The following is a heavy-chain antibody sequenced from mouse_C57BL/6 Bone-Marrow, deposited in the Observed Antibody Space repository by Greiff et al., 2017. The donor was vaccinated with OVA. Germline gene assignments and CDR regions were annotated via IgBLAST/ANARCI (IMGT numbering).Heavy chain of an antibody. V-gene: IGHV1-69*01. D-gene: IGHD2-12*01. CDR1: GYTFTSYW. CDR3: AIRAWFAY. J-gene: IGHJ3*01. CDR2: IDPSDSYT. Sequence: QVQLQQPGAELVMPGASVKLSCKASGYTFTSYWMHWVKQRPGQGLEWIGEIDPSDSYTNYNQKFKGKSTLTVDKSSSTDYMQLSSLASEDSAVYYCAIRAWFAYWGQGTLVTVSA.